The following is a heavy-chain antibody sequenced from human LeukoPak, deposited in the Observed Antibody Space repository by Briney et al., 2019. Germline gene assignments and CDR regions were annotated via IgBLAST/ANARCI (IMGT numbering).Heavy chain of an antibody. Sequence: GGSLRLSCVVSGFTLSSRWMMWVRQAPGEGLEWMTNINRDGSEKNYVDSVKGRFTITRDNADNSLYLQMNSLKVEDSAIYYCATYDSWSGYNIAYWGQGTLVTVSS. D-gene: IGHD3-3*01. CDR1: GFTLSSRW. J-gene: IGHJ4*02. CDR2: INRDGSEK. CDR3: ATYDSWSGYNIAY. V-gene: IGHV3-7*03.